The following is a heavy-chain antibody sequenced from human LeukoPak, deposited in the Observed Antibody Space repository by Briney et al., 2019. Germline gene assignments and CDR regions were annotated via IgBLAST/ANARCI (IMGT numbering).Heavy chain of an antibody. CDR3: AGDIDWGFDR. V-gene: IGHV3-48*02. CDR1: GFTFSSYS. Sequence: SLRLSCAASGFTFSSYSMNSGRQAPGQGQEWVSYINTTTIYNAVSMKGRFTNSRYNAKISVYLQINSLRDEDTAVYFCAGDIDWGFDRWGQGTLVTVSS. J-gene: IGHJ4*02. CDR2: INTTTI. D-gene: IGHD3-9*01.